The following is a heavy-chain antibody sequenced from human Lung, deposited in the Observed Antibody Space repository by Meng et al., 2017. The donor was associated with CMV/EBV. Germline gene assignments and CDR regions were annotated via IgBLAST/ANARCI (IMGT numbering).Heavy chain of an antibody. CDR1: GGSFSGYY. CDR2: INHSGST. CDR3: ARRLRFLEWLLYLGWFDP. V-gene: IGHV4-34*01. Sequence: LSCAVYGGSFSGYYWSWIRQPPGKGLEWIGEINHSGSTNYNPSLKSRVTISVDTSKNQFSLKLSSVTAADTAVYYCARRLRFLEWLLYLGWFDPWXQGTLVTVSS. D-gene: IGHD3-3*01. J-gene: IGHJ5*02.